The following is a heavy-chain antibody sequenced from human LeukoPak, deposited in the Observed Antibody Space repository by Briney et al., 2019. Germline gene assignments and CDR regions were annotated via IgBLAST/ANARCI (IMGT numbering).Heavy chain of an antibody. D-gene: IGHD2-2*02. Sequence: GGSLRLSCAASGFTFSDYAMHWVRQAPGKGLEFLSVIDNIGDSTFYANSVRGRFSMSRDNSKNTVYLQLDSLRAEDMAVYYCARADCSSSSCYTISYWGRGTLVTVSS. CDR1: GFTFSDYA. CDR3: ARADCSSSSCYTISY. CDR2: IDNIGDST. J-gene: IGHJ4*02. V-gene: IGHV3-64*01.